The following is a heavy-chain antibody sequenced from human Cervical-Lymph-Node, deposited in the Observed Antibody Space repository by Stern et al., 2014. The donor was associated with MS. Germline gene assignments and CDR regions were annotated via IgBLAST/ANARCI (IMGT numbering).Heavy chain of an antibody. J-gene: IGHJ3*02. D-gene: IGHD3-16*02. CDR3: AKTLGRSYHDPFDM. Sequence: EVQLEESGGGLVQPGRTLRLSCAVSGFSFGDCAMHWCRQGPGRGKEWVSGIRWNCGSRNSADSVKDRVTISRDNAKNSLYLQMSSLRPEDTAFYYCAKTLGRSYHDPFDMWGQGTMVIVSS. V-gene: IGHV3-9*01. CDR1: GFSFGDCA. CDR2: IRWNCGSR.